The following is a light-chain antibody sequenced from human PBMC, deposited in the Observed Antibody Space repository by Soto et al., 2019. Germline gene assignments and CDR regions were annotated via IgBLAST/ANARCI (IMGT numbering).Light chain of an antibody. J-gene: IGKJ1*01. V-gene: IGKV1-39*01. Sequence: DIQMTQSPSSLSASVGDRVIITCRASQSIRKYLNWYQHKPGKVPTLLIYAASSLQSGVPSRFSGSGSGREFTLTITSLQPEDFATYYGQQRGDTPPWTFGQGNKVEIK. CDR3: QQRGDTPPWT. CDR2: AAS. CDR1: QSIRKY.